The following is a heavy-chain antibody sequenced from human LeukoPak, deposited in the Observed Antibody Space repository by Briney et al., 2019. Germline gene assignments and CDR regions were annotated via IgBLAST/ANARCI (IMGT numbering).Heavy chain of an antibody. CDR1: GFTFSNYW. CDR2: INPDGSTI. D-gene: IGHD1-1*01. CDR3: AKGNWRYFDY. Sequence: TGGSLRLSCAASGFTFSNYWVHWVRQAPGKGLVWVSRINPDGSTINYADSVKGRFTISRDNAKNTLYLQMNSLRAEDTAVYYCAKGNWRYFDYWGQGTLVTVSS. V-gene: IGHV3-74*01. J-gene: IGHJ4*02.